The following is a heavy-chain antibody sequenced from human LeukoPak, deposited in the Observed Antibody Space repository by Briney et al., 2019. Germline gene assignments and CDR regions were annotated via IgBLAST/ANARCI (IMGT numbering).Heavy chain of an antibody. CDR1: GGSISSYY. J-gene: IGHJ3*02. CDR3: AREARSGSYWVNAFDI. CDR2: IYYSGST. V-gene: IGHV4-59*01. Sequence: SETLSLTCTASGGSISSYYWSWIRQPPGKGLEWIGYIYYSGSTNYNPSLKSRVTISVDTSKNQFSLKLSSVTAADTAVYYCAREARSGSYWVNAFDIWGQGTMVTVSS. D-gene: IGHD1-26*01.